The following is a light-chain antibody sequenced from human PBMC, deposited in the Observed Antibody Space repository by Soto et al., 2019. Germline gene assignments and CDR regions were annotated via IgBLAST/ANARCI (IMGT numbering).Light chain of an antibody. J-gene: IGKJ2*02. CDR1: QSVLYSSNNKNY. Sequence: DIVMTQSPDSLAVSLGERATFNCKSSQSVLYSSNNKNYLAWYQQKPGQPPKLLTYWASTRESGGPDRCSGSAAGTDFTLTSTNLQAEDVAVYYGQQDYSTPCTFGQGTKLVIK. CDR3: QQDYSTPCT. CDR2: WAS. V-gene: IGKV4-1*01.